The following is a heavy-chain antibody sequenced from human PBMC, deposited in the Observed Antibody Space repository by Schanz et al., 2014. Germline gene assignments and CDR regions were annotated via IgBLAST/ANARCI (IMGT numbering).Heavy chain of an antibody. D-gene: IGHD4-4*01. Sequence: QVQLQESGPGLVKPSETLSLTCTVSGGSIRGYYCSWIRQPPGKGLEWIGYVHSSGSTNYNSSLKSRVTISVDTSKTPFSLKLSSVTAADTAVYYCARHLPGGYNNHGWFDPWGQGTLVTVSS. CDR2: VHSSGST. CDR3: ARHLPGGYNNHGWFDP. V-gene: IGHV4-59*08. J-gene: IGHJ5*02. CDR1: GGSIRGYY.